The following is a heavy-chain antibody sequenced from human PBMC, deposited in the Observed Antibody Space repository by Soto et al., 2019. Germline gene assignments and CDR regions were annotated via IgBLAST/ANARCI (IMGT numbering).Heavy chain of an antibody. J-gene: IGHJ5*02. CDR2: ISYDGSNK. Sequence: GGSLRLSCAASGFTFSSYAMHWVRQAPGKGLEWVAVISYDGSNKYYADSVKGRFTISRDNSKNTLYLQMNSLRAEDTAVYYCARDLKALLLWFGEVGFDPWGQGTLVTVSS. D-gene: IGHD3-10*01. CDR1: GFTFSSYA. V-gene: IGHV3-30-3*01. CDR3: ARDLKALLLWFGEVGFDP.